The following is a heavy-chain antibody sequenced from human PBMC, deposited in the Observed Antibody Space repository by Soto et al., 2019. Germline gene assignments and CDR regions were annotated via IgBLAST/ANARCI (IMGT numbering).Heavy chain of an antibody. V-gene: IGHV3-7*01. D-gene: IGHD2-2*02. J-gene: IGHJ4*02. CDR2: MNQDGSQI. CDR3: ARDRGPNTADY. CDR1: GFTFSNYW. Sequence: EVQVVESGGGLVQPGGSLRLSCAVSGFTFSNYWMTWVRQAPGKGLEWVAYMNQDGSQIYYVDSLRGRFTISRDNAKNSLYLQMNSLRVDDTVVYYCARDRGPNTADYWGQGTLVTVSS.